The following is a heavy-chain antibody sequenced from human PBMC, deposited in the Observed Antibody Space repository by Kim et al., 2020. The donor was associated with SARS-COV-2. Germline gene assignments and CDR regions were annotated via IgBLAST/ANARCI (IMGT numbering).Heavy chain of an antibody. J-gene: IGHJ3*01. CDR2: IKQDGSEK. D-gene: IGHD2-8*02. CDR3: SRGQGSGL. CDR1: GFTFSDFW. Sequence: GGSLRLSCAASGFTFSDFWMNWVRQAPGKGLEWVANIKQDGSEKYYLDFVKGRFTISRDNAKKSLYLQINSLRAEDTAIYYCSRGQGSGLWGQGTMVTVSS. V-gene: IGHV3-7*01.